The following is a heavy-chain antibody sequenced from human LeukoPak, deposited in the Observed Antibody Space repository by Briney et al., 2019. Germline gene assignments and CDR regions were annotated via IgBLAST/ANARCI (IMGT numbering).Heavy chain of an antibody. D-gene: IGHD3-10*01. CDR3: ARRGGSQAFDM. CDR1: GYSFTTYC. Sequence: RGESLKISCKASGYSFTTYCIGWVRQMAGKGLEWMGIVCPGDSETRYSPSLKGQVTFSADKSTNTAYLQWSSLEASDTATYYCARRGGSQAFDMWGQGTMVTVSS. V-gene: IGHV5-51*01. J-gene: IGHJ3*02. CDR2: VCPGDSET.